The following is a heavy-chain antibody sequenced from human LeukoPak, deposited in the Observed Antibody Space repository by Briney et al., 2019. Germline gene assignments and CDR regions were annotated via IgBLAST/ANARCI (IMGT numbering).Heavy chain of an antibody. D-gene: IGHD1-7*01. CDR2: IYYSGST. J-gene: IGHJ6*04. V-gene: IGHV4-59*11. CDR3: ARGLGGTTIDY. CDR1: GGSISSHY. Sequence: SETLSLTCTVSGGSISSHYWSWIRQPPGKGLEWIGYIYYSGSTNYNPSLKSRVTISVDTSKNQFSLKLSSVTAADTAVYYCARGLGGTTIDYWGKGTTVTVSS.